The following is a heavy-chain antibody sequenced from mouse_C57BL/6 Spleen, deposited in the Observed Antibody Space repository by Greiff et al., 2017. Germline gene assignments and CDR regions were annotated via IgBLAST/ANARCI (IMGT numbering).Heavy chain of an antibody. Sequence: DVKLVESVAELVRPGASVKLSCTASGFNIKNTYMHWVKQRPEQGLEWIGRIDPANGNTKYAPKFQGKATITADTSSNTAYLQLSSLTSEDTAIYYWARYYGSSWYFDVWGTGTTVTVSS. D-gene: IGHD1-1*01. CDR2: IDPANGNT. J-gene: IGHJ1*03. CDR1: GFNIKNTY. V-gene: IGHV14-3*01. CDR3: ARYYGSSWYFDV.